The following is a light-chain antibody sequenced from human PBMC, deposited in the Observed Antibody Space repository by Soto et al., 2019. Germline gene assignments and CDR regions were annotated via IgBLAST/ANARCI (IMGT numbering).Light chain of an antibody. CDR1: QGISTF. CDR3: QQSYALVRT. V-gene: IGKV1-39*01. CDR2: AAS. J-gene: IGKJ4*01. Sequence: DIQMTQSPSTLSASVGDRVTITCRASQGISTFLNWYQQKPGKAPRLLIYAASRLQSGVPARFSGSGVETDFTLTITSLQPEDFGIYYCQQSYALVRTFGGGTKVHIK.